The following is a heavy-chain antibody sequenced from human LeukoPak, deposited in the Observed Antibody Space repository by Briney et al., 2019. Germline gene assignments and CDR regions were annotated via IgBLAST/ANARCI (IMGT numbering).Heavy chain of an antibody. J-gene: IGHJ2*01. CDR1: GFTFSSYA. Sequence: GGSLRLSCAASGFTFSSYAMSWVRQAPGKGLEWVSAISGSGGSTYYADSVKGRFTISRDNSKNTLYLQMNSLRAEDTAVYYCARIHCGGDCYSLGWYFDLWGRGTLVTVSS. D-gene: IGHD2-21*02. CDR3: ARIHCGGDCYSLGWYFDL. CDR2: ISGSGGST. V-gene: IGHV3-23*01.